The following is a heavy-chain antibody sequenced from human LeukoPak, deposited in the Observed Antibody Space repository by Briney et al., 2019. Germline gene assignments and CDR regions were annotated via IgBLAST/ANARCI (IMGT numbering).Heavy chain of an antibody. CDR3: TTDQSVVVPAAPPGDYFDY. J-gene: IGHJ4*02. V-gene: IGHV3-15*01. CDR1: GFTFSNAW. Sequence: GGSLRLSCAASGFTFSNAWMSWVRQAPGKGLEWVGRIKSKTDGGTTDYAAPVKGRFTISRDDSKNTLYLQMNSLKTEDTAVYYCTTDQSVVVPAAPPGDYFDYWGQGTLVTVSS. CDR2: IKSKTDGGTT. D-gene: IGHD2-2*01.